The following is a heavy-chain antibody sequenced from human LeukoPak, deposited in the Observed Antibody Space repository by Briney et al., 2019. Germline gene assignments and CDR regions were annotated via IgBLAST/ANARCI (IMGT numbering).Heavy chain of an antibody. D-gene: IGHD6-19*01. CDR3: ARYSSGFDY. J-gene: IGHJ4*02. CDR2: ISYDGSNK. CDR1: GSTFSSYA. V-gene: IGHV3-30-3*01. Sequence: GGSLRLSCAASGSTFSSYAMHWVRQAPGKGLEWVAVISYDGSNKYYADSVKGRFTISRDNSKNTLYLQMNSLRAEDTAVYYCARYSSGFDYWGQGTLVTVSS.